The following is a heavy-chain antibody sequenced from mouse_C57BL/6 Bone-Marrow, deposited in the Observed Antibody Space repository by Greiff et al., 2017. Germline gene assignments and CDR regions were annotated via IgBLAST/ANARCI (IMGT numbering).Heavy chain of an antibody. Sequence: QVQLQQPGAELVKPGASVKLSCKASGYTFTSYWMQWVKQRPGQGLEWIGEIDPSDSYTNSNPKFKGKATLTVDTSSSTAYMQLSSLTSEDSAVYYCARSGGYYAWFAYWGQGTLVTVSA. CDR1: GYTFTSYW. J-gene: IGHJ3*01. CDR3: ARSGGYYAWFAY. D-gene: IGHD2-3*01. V-gene: IGHV1-50*01. CDR2: IDPSDSYT.